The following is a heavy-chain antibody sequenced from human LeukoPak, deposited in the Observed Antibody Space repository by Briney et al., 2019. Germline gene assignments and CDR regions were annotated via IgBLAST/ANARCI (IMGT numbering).Heavy chain of an antibody. Sequence: GGSLRLSCAASGFTVSNNYMSWVRQAPGKGLEWVSVIYSGGSTYYADSVKGRFTISRDNSKNTLYLQMNSLRAEDTAVYYCALLGIAAAGTSYWGQGTLVTVSS. CDR1: GFTVSNNY. D-gene: IGHD6-13*01. J-gene: IGHJ4*02. V-gene: IGHV3-66*01. CDR3: ALLGIAAAGTSY. CDR2: IYSGGST.